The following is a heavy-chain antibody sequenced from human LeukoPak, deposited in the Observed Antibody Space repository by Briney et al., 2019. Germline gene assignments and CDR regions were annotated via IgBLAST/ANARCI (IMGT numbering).Heavy chain of an antibody. CDR1: AFTFSDYA. D-gene: IGHD5-18*01. CDR2: ITGSGGTT. Sequence: SGGSLRLSCAASAFTFSDYAMTWVRQAPGKGLEWVSAITGSGGTTYYADSVKGRFTISRDNSKNTLYLQMNSLRAEDTALYYCARGSYSYGCFGSYWGQGTLVTVSS. V-gene: IGHV3-23*01. J-gene: IGHJ4*02. CDR3: ARGSYSYGCFGSY.